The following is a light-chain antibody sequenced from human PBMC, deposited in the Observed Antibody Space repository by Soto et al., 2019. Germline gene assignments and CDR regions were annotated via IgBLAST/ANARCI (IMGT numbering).Light chain of an antibody. CDR2: HAS. V-gene: IGKV1-5*01. Sequence: DIQMTQSPSTLPASVGDRVTITCRASQSISNWLAWYQQKPGTAPKVLIYHASNVKSGVPSRSSGSGPGTEFTLTICSLQADDVATYYYQQYNSYSFGQGTKVEIK. CDR3: QQYNSYS. CDR1: QSISNW. J-gene: IGKJ1*01.